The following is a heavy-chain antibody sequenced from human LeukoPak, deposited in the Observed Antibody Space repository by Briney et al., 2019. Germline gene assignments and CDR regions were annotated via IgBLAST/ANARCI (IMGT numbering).Heavy chain of an antibody. Sequence: GGSLRLSCAASGFTFSSYAMSWVRQAPGKGLEWVSAISGSGGSTYYADSMKGRFTISRDNSKSTLYLQMNSLRAEDTAVYYCAKGRIAVDGESSLLNPFDYWGQGTLVTVSS. D-gene: IGHD6-19*01. CDR1: GFTFSSYA. V-gene: IGHV3-23*01. CDR2: ISGSGGST. CDR3: AKGRIAVDGESSLLNPFDY. J-gene: IGHJ4*02.